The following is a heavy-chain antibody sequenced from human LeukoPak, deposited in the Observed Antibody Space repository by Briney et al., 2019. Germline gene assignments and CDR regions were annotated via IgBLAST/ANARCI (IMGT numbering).Heavy chain of an antibody. J-gene: IGHJ4*02. CDR1: GFTFTTYS. D-gene: IGHD4-17*01. Sequence: GGSLRLSCEASGFTFTTYSMTWVRQASGKGLEWGSIISSGSSAIFSADALKGRFTISRDDAKNLLYLDMNSLRAEDTAVYYCERGHTAVTRHVDFWGQGTLVTVSS. V-gene: IGHV3-21*01. CDR3: ERGHTAVTRHVDF. CDR2: ISSGSSAI.